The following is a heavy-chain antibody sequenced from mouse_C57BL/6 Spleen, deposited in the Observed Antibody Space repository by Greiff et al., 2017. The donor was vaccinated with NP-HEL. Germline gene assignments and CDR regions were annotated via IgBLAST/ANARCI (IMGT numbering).Heavy chain of an antibody. V-gene: IGHV5-9-1*02. CDR1: GFTFSSYA. D-gene: IGHD1-1*01. Sequence: EVMLVESGEGLVKPGGSLKLSCAASGFTFSSYAMSWVRQTPEKRLEWVAYISSGGDYIYYADTVKGRFTISRDNARNTLYLQMSSLKSEDTAMYYCTRAALIDYGSSYAMDYWGQGTSVTVSS. J-gene: IGHJ4*01. CDR3: TRAALIDYGSSYAMDY. CDR2: ISSGGDYI.